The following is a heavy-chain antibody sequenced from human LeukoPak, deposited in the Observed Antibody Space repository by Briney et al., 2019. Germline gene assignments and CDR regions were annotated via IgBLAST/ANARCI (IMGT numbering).Heavy chain of an antibody. V-gene: IGHV4-34*01. J-gene: IGHJ1*01. Sequence: SETLSLTCALYGESFSGYYWSWIRHPPGEGVEWIGEINHSGSTNYSPSLQSRVTISVAPSKNQFSLKLSSVPAAVTAVYYCATRGWGSNHWGQGTLVTVSS. CDR1: GESFSGYY. D-gene: IGHD3-16*01. CDR2: INHSGST. CDR3: ATRGWGSNH.